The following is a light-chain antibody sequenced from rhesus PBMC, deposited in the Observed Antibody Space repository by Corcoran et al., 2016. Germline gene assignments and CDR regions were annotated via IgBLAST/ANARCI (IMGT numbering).Light chain of an antibody. Sequence: DIVMTQSPDSLAVSLGERVTINCKSSQSLLYSSTNKSFLAWYQQKPGQAPKLLFYCASTRQSGVPNRFSGSGAGTDFTLTITGLQAEDVAVYYCQQYYSSPLTFGGGTKVEIK. J-gene: IGKJ4*01. CDR3: QQYYSSPLT. CDR1: QSLLYSSTNKSF. CDR2: CAS. V-gene: IGKV4-1*01.